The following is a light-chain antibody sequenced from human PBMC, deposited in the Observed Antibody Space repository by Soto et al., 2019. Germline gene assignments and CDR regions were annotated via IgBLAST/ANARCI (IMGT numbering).Light chain of an antibody. CDR2: DAS. CDR3: QQYHSYWT. J-gene: IGKJ1*01. V-gene: IGKV3-20*01. CDR1: ESVVSSY. Sequence: EIVLTQPPGTLSLSPGERATLSCRATESVVSSYLAWYQLKPGQAPRLLIYDASSRATGIPDRFSGSGSGTDFTLTISSLQTDDFSTYYCQQYHSYWTFGQGTKVDIK.